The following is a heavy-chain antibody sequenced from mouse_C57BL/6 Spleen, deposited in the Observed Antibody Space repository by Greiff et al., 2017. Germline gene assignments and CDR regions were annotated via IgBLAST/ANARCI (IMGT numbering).Heavy chain of an antibody. J-gene: IGHJ4*01. CDR1: GFSLTSYG. D-gene: IGHD3-2*02. V-gene: IGHV2-2*01. CDR2: IWSGGST. CDR3: ARKKGSSGYEDYAMDY. Sequence: QVQLKESGPGLVQPSQSLSITCTVSGFSLTSYGVHWVRQSPGKGLEWLGVIWSGGSTDYNAAFISRLSISKDNSKSQVFFKMNSLQADDTAIYYCARKKGSSGYEDYAMDYWGQGTSVTVSS.